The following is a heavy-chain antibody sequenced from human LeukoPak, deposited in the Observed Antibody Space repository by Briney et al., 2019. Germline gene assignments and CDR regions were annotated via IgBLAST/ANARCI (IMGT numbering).Heavy chain of an antibody. Sequence: SETLSLTCTVSGGSISSGSYYWSWIRQPAGKGLEWIGRIYTSGSTNYNPSLKSRVTISVDTSKNQFSLKLSSVTAADTAVYYCARGEGRVDAFDIWGQGTMVTVSS. CDR1: GGSISSGSYY. J-gene: IGHJ3*02. CDR2: IYTSGST. V-gene: IGHV4-61*02. CDR3: ARGEGRVDAFDI.